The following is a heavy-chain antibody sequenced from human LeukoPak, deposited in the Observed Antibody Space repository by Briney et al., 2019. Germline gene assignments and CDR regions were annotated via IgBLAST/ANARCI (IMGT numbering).Heavy chain of an antibody. V-gene: IGHV3-21*01. CDR3: ARGYSNYGYTFDI. D-gene: IGHD4-11*01. J-gene: IGHJ3*02. Sequence: GGSLRLSCAASGFTLSAHGMNWVRQAPGKGLEWVSSISSSSIYIYYADSLKGRLTISRDNARNSLYLQMNSLRAEDTAVYYCARGYSNYGYTFDIWGQGTMVTVSS. CDR1: GFTLSAHG. CDR2: ISSSSIYI.